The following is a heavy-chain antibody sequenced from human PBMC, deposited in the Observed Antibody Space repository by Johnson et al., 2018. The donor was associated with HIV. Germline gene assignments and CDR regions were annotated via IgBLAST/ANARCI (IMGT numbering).Heavy chain of an antibody. CDR2: ISYDGSNK. Sequence: QMLLVESGGGVVQPGRSLRLSCAASGFTFSSYAMHWVRQAPGKGLEWVAVISYDGSNKYYADSVKGRFTISRDNSKNTLYLQMNSLRAEDTAVYYCARDLDYYDSSGPDAFDIWGQGTMVTVSS. CDR1: GFTFSSYA. V-gene: IGHV3-30-3*01. D-gene: IGHD3-22*01. J-gene: IGHJ3*02. CDR3: ARDLDYYDSSGPDAFDI.